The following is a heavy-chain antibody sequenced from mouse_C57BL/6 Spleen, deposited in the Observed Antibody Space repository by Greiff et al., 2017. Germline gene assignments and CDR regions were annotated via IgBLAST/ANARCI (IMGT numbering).Heavy chain of an antibody. V-gene: IGHV2-2*01. D-gene: IGHD1-1*01. CDR1: GFSLTSYG. J-gene: IGHJ1*03. Sequence: VQGVESGPGLVQPSQSLSITCTVSGFSLTSYGVHWVRQSPGKGLEWLGVIWSGGSTDYNAAFISRLSISKDNSKSQVFFKMNSLQADDTAIYYCARNPPGYGSSYGYFDVWGTGTTVTVSS. CDR2: IWSGGST. CDR3: ARNPPGYGSSYGYFDV.